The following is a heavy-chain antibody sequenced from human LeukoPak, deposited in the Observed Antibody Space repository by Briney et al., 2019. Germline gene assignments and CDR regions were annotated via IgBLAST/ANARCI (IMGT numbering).Heavy chain of an antibody. CDR1: GFTFSSYG. CDR3: AKDYSNYCDY. V-gene: IGHV3-30*18. J-gene: IGHJ4*02. CDR2: ILYDGSNK. Sequence: GGSLRPSCAASGFTFSSYGMHWVRQAPAKGLEWVAVILYDGSNKYYADSVKGRFTISRDNSKNTLYLQMNSLRAEDTAVYYCAKDYSNYCDYWGQGTLVTVSS. D-gene: IGHD4-11*01.